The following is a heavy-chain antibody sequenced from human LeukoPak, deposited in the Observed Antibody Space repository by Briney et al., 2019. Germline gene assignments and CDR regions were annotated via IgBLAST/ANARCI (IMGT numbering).Heavy chain of an antibody. D-gene: IGHD3-10*01. V-gene: IGHV4-34*01. CDR1: GGSFSGYY. CDR3: ARGSGSYYNPQFDY. Sequence: SETLSLTCAVYGGSFSGYYWSWIRQPPGKGLEWIGEINHSGSTNYNPSLKSRVTISVDTSKNQFSLKLSSVTAADTAVYYCARGSGSYYNPQFDYWGQGTLVTVSS. J-gene: IGHJ4*02. CDR2: INHSGST.